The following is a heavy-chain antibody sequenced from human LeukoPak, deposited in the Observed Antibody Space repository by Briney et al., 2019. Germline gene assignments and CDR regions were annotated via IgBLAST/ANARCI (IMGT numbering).Heavy chain of an antibody. Sequence: GGSLRLPCAASGFTISSYAMHWVRQAPGKGLEWVAVISYDGSNKYYADSVKGRFTISRDNSKNTLYLQMNSLRAEDTAVYYCFWAGTGNFDYWGQGTLVTVSS. CDR1: GFTISSYA. CDR2: ISYDGSNK. J-gene: IGHJ4*02. V-gene: IGHV3-30*04. CDR3: FWAGTGNFDY. D-gene: IGHD1-14*01.